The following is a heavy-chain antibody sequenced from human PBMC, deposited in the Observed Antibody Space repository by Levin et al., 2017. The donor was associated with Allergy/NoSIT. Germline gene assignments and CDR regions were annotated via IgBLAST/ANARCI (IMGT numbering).Heavy chain of an antibody. Sequence: LSLPFPFSFFSPRFLVFFCIGFRHPPFPFLSLLVSLSSRGRPYYNPSLKSRVTISVDTSKNQFSLKLSSVTAADTAVYYCARDRVVRLSMDVWGQGTTVTVSS. CDR2: LSSRGRP. CDR1: FFSPRFLVFF. V-gene: IGHV4-30-4*01. CDR3: ARDRVVRLSMDV. J-gene: IGHJ6*02. D-gene: IGHD3-10*01.